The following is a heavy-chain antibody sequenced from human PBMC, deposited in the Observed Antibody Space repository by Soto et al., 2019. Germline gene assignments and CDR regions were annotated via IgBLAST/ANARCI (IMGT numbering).Heavy chain of an antibody. CDR1: GGSISRYY. V-gene: IGHV4-59*08. CDR3: ARIGPQNYWNYYYYYYMDV. Sequence: SETLSLTCTVSGGSISRYYWSWIRQPPGKGLEWIGYIYYSGSTNYNPSLKSRVTISVDTSKNQFSLKLSSVTAADTAVYYCARIGPQNYWNYYYYYYMDVWGKGTTVTVSS. J-gene: IGHJ6*03. CDR2: IYYSGST. D-gene: IGHD1-1*01.